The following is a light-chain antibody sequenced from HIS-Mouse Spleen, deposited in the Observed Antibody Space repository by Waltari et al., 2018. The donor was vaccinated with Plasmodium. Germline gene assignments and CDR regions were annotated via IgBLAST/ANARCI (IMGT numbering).Light chain of an antibody. V-gene: IGLV1-51*01. CDR2: DNN. CDR3: GTWDSSLSAGVV. Sequence: QSVLTQPPSVSAAPGQKVTISCSGSSSNIGNNYVSWYQQLPGTAPKLLMYDNNKRPSGIPDRFSGSKSGTSATLGSTGLQTGDEADYYCGTWDSSLSAGVVFGGGTKLTVL. CDR1: SSNIGNNY. J-gene: IGLJ2*01.